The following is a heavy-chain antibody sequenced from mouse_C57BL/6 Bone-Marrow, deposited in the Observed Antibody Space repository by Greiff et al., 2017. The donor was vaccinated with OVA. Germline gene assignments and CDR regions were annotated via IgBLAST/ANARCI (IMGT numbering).Heavy chain of an antibody. D-gene: IGHD2-4*01. Sequence: QVQLKESGPGLVQPSQSLSITCTVSGFSLTSYGVHWVRQSPGKGLEWLGVIWRGGSTDYNAAFMSRLSITKDNSKSQVFVKMNCLQADDTAIYYGARYDYDGGGFADWGQGTLVTVSA. CDR1: GFSLTSYG. V-gene: IGHV2-5*01. CDR3: ARYDYDGGGFAD. J-gene: IGHJ3*01. CDR2: IWRGGST.